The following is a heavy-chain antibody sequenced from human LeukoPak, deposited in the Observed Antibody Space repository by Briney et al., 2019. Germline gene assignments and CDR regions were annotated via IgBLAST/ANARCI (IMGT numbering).Heavy chain of an antibody. CDR3: ARGPRGIYYYYYYYMDV. CDR2: INHSGST. J-gene: IGHJ6*03. D-gene: IGHD1-26*01. Sequence: SETLSLTCAVYGGSFSGYYWSWIRQPPGKGLEWIGEINHSGSTNYNPSLKSRVTLSVDTSKNQFSLKLSSVTAADTAVYYCARGPRGIYYYYYYYMDVWGKGTTVTVSS. V-gene: IGHV4-34*01. CDR1: GGSFSGYY.